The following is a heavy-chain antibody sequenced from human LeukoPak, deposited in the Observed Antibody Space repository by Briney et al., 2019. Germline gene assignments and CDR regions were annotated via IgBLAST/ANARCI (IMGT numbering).Heavy chain of an antibody. Sequence: SETLSLTCTVSGYSISSGYYWGWIRQPPGKGLEWIGSIYHSGSTYYNPSLKSRVTISVDTSKNQFSLKLSSVTAADTAVYYCARGNVVLAAIRGYDYWGQGTLVTVSS. CDR3: ARGNVVLAAIRGYDY. J-gene: IGHJ4*02. CDR2: IYHSGST. D-gene: IGHD2-2*01. V-gene: IGHV4-38-2*02. CDR1: GYSISSGYY.